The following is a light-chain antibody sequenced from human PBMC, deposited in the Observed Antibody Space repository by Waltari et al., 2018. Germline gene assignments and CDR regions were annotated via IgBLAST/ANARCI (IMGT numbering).Light chain of an antibody. Sequence: EIVMTQSPATLSVSPGERATLFCRASQSVSSHLAWYQQKPGQAPRLLLFGASTRATGTPARFRGSGSGTEFTFTISSLQSEDFAVYYCQHYDNWLYSFGQGTKVEIK. V-gene: IGKV3-15*01. CDR1: QSVSSH. CDR2: GAS. CDR3: QHYDNWLYS. J-gene: IGKJ2*03.